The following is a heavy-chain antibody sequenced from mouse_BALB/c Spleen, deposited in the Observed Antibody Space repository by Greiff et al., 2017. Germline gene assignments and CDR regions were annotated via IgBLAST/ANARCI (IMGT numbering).Heavy chain of an antibody. CDR3: TRGGDGYSSYYFDY. V-gene: IGHV1-5*01. Sequence: EVHLVESGTVLARPGASVKMSCKASGYTFTSYWMHWVKQRPGQGLEWIGAIYPGNSDTSYNQKFKGKAKLTAVTSTSTAYMELSSLTNEDSAVYYCTRGGDGYSSYYFDYWGQGTTLTVSS. J-gene: IGHJ2*01. CDR1: GYTFTSYW. CDR2: IYPGNSDT. D-gene: IGHD2-3*01.